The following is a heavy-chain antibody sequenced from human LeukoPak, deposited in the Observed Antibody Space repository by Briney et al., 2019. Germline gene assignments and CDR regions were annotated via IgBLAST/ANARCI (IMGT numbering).Heavy chain of an antibody. V-gene: IGHV4-39*01. D-gene: IGHD5/OR15-5a*01. J-gene: IGHJ4*02. CDR1: GGSISSSTYY. CDR3: ARHPTFYDFDY. CDR2: IYYSGST. Sequence: SETLSLTCTVSGGSISSSTYYWGWIRQPPGKGLEWIGSIYYSGSTYYNPSLKSRVTLSVDTSKNQFSLKMSSVTAADTAVYYCARHPTFYDFDYWGQGSLVTVSS.